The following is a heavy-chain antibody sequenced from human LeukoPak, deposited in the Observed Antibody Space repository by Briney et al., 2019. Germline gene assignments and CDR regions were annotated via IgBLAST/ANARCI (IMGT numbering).Heavy chain of an antibody. CDR2: ISYDGNNK. CDR3: ARVYSGSYRDAFDM. V-gene: IGHV3-30-3*01. J-gene: IGHJ3*02. Sequence: GGSLRLSCAASGFTFSSYAMHWVRQAPGKGLEWVAVISYDGNNKYYADSVKGRFTISRDNSKNTLYLQMNSLRAEDTAVYYCARVYSGSYRDAFDMWGQGTMVTDSS. CDR1: GFTFSSYA. D-gene: IGHD1-26*01.